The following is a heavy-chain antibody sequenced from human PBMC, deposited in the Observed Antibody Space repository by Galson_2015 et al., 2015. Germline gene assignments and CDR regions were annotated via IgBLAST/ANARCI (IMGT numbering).Heavy chain of an antibody. CDR1: GFTFSSYA. D-gene: IGHD6-6*01. V-gene: IGHV3-30-3*01. CDR2: ISYDGSNK. J-gene: IGHJ6*02. CDR3: ARGFIAARHDYYYGMDV. Sequence: SLRLSCAASGFTFSSYAMHWVRQAPGKGLEWVAVISYDGSNKYYADSVKGRFTISRDNSKNTLYLQMNSLRAEDTAVYYCARGFIAARHDYYYGMDVWGQGTTVTVSS.